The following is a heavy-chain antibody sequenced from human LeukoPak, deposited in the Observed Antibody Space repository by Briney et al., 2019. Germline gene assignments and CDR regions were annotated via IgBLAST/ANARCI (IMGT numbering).Heavy chain of an antibody. CDR1: GGSISSYY. Sequence: SETLSLTCTVSGGSISSYYWSWIRQPPGKGLEWIGHIYYSGSTNYNPSLKSRVTISVDTSKNQFSLKLSSVTAADTAVYYCAREWVATNYYYYMDVWGKGTTVTISS. D-gene: IGHD2-15*01. CDR2: IYYSGST. J-gene: IGHJ6*03. V-gene: IGHV4-59*12. CDR3: AREWVATNYYYYMDV.